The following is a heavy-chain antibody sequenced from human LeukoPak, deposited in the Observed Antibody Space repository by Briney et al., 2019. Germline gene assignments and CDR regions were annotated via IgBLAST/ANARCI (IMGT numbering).Heavy chain of an antibody. V-gene: IGHV3-48*02. Sequence: GGSLRLSCAASGFTFSSYSMNWVRQAPGKGLEWVSHISSRTSNTYYADSVKGRFTISRDNAKNSLYLQMNSLRDEDTAVYYCGRKAGANKNWYLDIWGRGTLVTVSS. CDR1: GFTFSSYS. CDR2: ISSRTSNT. D-gene: IGHD1-26*01. J-gene: IGHJ2*01. CDR3: GRKAGANKNWYLDI.